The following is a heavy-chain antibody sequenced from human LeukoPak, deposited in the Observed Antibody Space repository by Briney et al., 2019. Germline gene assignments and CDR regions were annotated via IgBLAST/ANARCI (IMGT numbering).Heavy chain of an antibody. CDR3: ARGGYSGYDYGDAFDI. CDR1: GFTVSRNY. J-gene: IGHJ3*02. V-gene: IGHV3-66*01. Sequence: GGSLRLSCAASGFTVSRNYMSWVRQAPGKGLEWVSVIYSGGSTYYADSVKGRFTISRDNSKNTLYLQMNSLRAEDTAVYYCARGGYSGYDYGDAFDIWGQGTMVTVSS. CDR2: IYSGGST. D-gene: IGHD5-12*01.